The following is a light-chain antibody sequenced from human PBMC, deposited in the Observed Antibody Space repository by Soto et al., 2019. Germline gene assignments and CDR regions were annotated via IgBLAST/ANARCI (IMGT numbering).Light chain of an antibody. J-gene: IGLJ1*01. CDR3: SSFTSSSTLV. CDR2: EVS. CDR1: SSDVGGYNY. Sequence: QSALTQPASVSGSPGQSITISCTGTSSDVGGYNYVSWYQHHPGKAPKLMIYEVSNRPSGVSNRFSGSKSGNTASLTVSGLQAEDEDDYYCSSFTSSSTLVFGTGTKLTVL. V-gene: IGLV2-14*01.